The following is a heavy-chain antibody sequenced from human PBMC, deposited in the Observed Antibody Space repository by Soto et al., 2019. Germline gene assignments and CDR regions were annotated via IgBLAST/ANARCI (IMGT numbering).Heavy chain of an antibody. D-gene: IGHD6-6*01. CDR2: NYYSGIT. CDR3: ARGSSIAGLYYGMDV. CDR1: GGSICSGGYY. J-gene: IGHJ6*02. Sequence: TLSLTCTLSGGSICSGGYYWTWIRQHPGKGLEWIGYNYYSGITYYNPSLKSRVTISLDTSKNQFSLKLSSVTAADTAVYYCARGSSIAGLYYGMDVWGQGTTVTVSS. V-gene: IGHV4-31*03.